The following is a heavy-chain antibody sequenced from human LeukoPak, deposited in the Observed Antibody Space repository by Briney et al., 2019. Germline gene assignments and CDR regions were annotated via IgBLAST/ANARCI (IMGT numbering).Heavy chain of an antibody. D-gene: IGHD3-3*01. Sequence: SETLSLTCTVSGGSISSSSYCWGWIRQPPGKGLDWIGSIYYRGSTYYNPSLKIRVTISLGTSKNQFSLKLKTVTAAATHAHYCARCGYYDFWSGYTPATFDYWGQGTLVTVSS. V-gene: IGHV4-39*01. CDR1: GGSISSSSYC. CDR3: ARCGYYDFWSGYTPATFDY. CDR2: IYYRGST. J-gene: IGHJ4*02.